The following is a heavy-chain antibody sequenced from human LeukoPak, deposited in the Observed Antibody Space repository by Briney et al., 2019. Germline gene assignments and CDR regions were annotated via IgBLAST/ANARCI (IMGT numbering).Heavy chain of an antibody. CDR1: GFTVSSNY. J-gene: IGHJ4*02. CDR3: AASEYEGRDGYNFDY. D-gene: IGHD5-24*01. V-gene: IGHV3-53*01. Sequence: GGSLRLSCAASGFTVSSNYMSWVRQAPGKGLEWVSVIYSGDSTYYADSVKGRFTISRDNSKNTLYLQMNSLRAEDTAVYYCAASEYEGRDGYNFDYWGQGTLVTVSS. CDR2: IYSGDST.